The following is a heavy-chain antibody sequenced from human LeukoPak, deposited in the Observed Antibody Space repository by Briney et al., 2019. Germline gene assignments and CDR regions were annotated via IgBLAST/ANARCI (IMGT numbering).Heavy chain of an antibody. J-gene: IGHJ4*02. V-gene: IGHV4-59*01. Sequence: SETLSLTCTVSGGSISSYYWSWIRQPPGKGLEWIGYIYYSGSTNYNPSLKSRVAISVDTSKNQFSLKLSSVTAADTAVYYCARIAAADYYFDYWGQGTLVTVSS. CDR2: IYYSGST. D-gene: IGHD6-13*01. CDR1: GGSISSYY. CDR3: ARIAAADYYFDY.